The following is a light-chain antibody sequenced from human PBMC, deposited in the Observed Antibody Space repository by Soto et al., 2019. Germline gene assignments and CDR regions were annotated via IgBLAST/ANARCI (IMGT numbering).Light chain of an antibody. V-gene: IGLV1-44*01. J-gene: IGLJ2*01. CDR1: SSNIGSNT. Sequence: QSVLTQPPSASGTPGQRVTISCSGSSSNIGSNTVNWYQQLPGTAPKLLIYSNNKRPSGVPDRFSGSKSGTSASLAISGLQSEDEADYYCAAWDDSLNGVVFGGGTTLTVL. CDR3: AAWDDSLNGVV. CDR2: SNN.